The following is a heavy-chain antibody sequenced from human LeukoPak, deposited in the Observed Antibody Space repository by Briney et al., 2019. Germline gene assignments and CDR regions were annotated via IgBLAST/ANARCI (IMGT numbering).Heavy chain of an antibody. D-gene: IGHD5-24*01. Sequence: SETLSLTCAVYGGTFSGYYWSWIRQPPGKGLEWIGEINHSRSTNSNPSLNSRVTTSVDTSKNPFSLQLSSVTAADTAVYYCARRLRDGYLRTRGWYFNVWGGGTLVTAPS. CDR1: GGTFSGYY. CDR3: ARRLRDGYLRTRGWYFNV. V-gene: IGHV4-34*01. J-gene: IGHJ2*01. CDR2: INHSRST.